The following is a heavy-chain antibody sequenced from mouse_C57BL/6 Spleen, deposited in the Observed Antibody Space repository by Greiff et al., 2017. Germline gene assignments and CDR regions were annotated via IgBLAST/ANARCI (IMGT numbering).Heavy chain of an antibody. CDR1: GFTFSSYT. D-gene: IGHD2-3*01. V-gene: IGHV5-9*01. Sequence: EVKLMESGGGLVKPGGSLKLSCAASGFTFSSYTMSWVRQTPEKRLEWVATISGGGGNTFSPDSGKGRFTISRDNGNNTLYLQMSSLRSEDTALYYCAAIYDGYYGYFGYWGQGTTLTVSS. J-gene: IGHJ2*01. CDR2: ISGGGGNT. CDR3: AAIYDGYYGYFGY.